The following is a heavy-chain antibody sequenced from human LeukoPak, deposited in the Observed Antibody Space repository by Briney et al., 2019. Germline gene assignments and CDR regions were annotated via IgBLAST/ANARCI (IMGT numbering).Heavy chain of an antibody. CDR3: ARDRKSNIDY. CDR2: ISYDGSNK. V-gene: IGHV3-30-3*01. J-gene: IGHJ4*02. CDR1: GFTFSSYA. Sequence: PGGSLRLSCAASGFTFSSYAMHWVRQAPGKGLEWVAVISYDGSNKYYADSVKGRFTISRDNSKNTLYLQMNSLRAEDTAVYYCARDRKSNIDYWGQGTLVTVSS.